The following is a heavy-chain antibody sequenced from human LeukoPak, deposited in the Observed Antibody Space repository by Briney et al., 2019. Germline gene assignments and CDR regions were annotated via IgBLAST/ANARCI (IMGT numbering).Heavy chain of an antibody. J-gene: IGHJ4*02. CDR3: ARGALKWELPPIRARKSYYFDY. CDR2: IYTSGST. CDR1: GGSISSGSYY. Sequence: PSETLSLTCTVSGGSISSGSYYWSWIRQPAGKGLEWIGRIYTSGSTNYNPSLKSRVTISVDTSKNQFSLKLSSVPAADTAVYYCARGALKWELPPIRARKSYYFDYWGQGTLVTVSS. D-gene: IGHD1-26*01. V-gene: IGHV4-61*02.